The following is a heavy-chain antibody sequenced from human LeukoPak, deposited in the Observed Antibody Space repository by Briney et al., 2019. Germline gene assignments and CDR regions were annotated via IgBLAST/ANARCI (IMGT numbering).Heavy chain of an antibody. V-gene: IGHV3-21*01. CDR2: ISSSSSYI. D-gene: IGHD5-12*01. CDR3: AKGGGYEAQYYYYYLDV. CDR1: GFTFSSYS. Sequence: ESGGSLRLSCAASGFTFSSYSMNWVRQAPGKGLEWVSSISSSSSYIYYADSVKGRFTISRDNAKNSLYLQMNSLRAEDTAVYYCAKGGGYEAQYYYYYLDVWGKGTTVTISS. J-gene: IGHJ6*03.